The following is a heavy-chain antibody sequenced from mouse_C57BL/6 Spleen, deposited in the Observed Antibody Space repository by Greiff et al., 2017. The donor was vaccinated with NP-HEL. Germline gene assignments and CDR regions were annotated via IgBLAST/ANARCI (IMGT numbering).Heavy chain of an antibody. D-gene: IGHD1-1*01. J-gene: IGHJ3*01. CDR3: APMYYYGSSPAWFAY. CDR2: INPNNGGT. Sequence: EVQLQQSGPELVKPGASVKISCKASGYTFTDYYMNWVKQSHGKSLEWIGDINPNNGGTSYNQKFKGKATLTVDKSSSTAYMELRSLTSEDSAVYDCAPMYYYGSSPAWFAYWGQGTLVTVSA. V-gene: IGHV1-26*01. CDR1: GYTFTDYY.